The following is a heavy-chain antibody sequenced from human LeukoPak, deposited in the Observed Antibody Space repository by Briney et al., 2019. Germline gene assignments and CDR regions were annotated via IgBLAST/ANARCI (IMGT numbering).Heavy chain of an antibody. CDR3: ATDGDYYDSSGYQTVFDY. CDR2: FDPEDGET. J-gene: IGHJ4*02. D-gene: IGHD3-22*01. Sequence: ASVKVSCKVSGYTLTELSMHWVRQAPGKGLEWMGGFDPEDGETIYAQKFQGRVTMTEDTSTDTAYMELSSLRSEDTAVYHCATDGDYYDSSGYQTVFDYWGQGTLVTVSS. CDR1: GYTLTELS. V-gene: IGHV1-24*01.